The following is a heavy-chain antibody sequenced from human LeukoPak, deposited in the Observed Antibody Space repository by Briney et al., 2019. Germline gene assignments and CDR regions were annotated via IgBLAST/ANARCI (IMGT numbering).Heavy chain of an antibody. CDR1: GFTFSSYA. CDR2: IWNDGSNE. D-gene: IGHD4-11*01. Sequence: PGRSLRLSCAASGFTFSSYAMHWVRQAPGKGLEWVAVIWNDGSNEYYADSVKGRFTISRDNSKNTVSLQMNSLRDEDTAVYYCAKDAQRGFDYSNSLEYWGQGTLVTVSS. V-gene: IGHV3-33*06. J-gene: IGHJ4*02. CDR3: AKDAQRGFDYSNSLEY.